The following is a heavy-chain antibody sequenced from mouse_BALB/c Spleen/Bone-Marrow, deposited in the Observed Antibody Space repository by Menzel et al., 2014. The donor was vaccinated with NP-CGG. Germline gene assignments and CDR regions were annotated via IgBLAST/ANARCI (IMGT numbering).Heavy chain of an antibody. Sequence: EVQVVESGGGLVQPGGSLKLSCAASGFTFSSYTMSWVRQTPEKRLEWVAYISNGGGSTYYPDTVKGRFTISRDNAKNTLYLQMSSLKSEDTAMYYCARRAVAYWGQGTLVTVFA. CDR3: ARRAVAY. CDR2: ISNGGGST. V-gene: IGHV5-12-2*01. D-gene: IGHD3-3*01. J-gene: IGHJ3*01. CDR1: GFTFSSYT.